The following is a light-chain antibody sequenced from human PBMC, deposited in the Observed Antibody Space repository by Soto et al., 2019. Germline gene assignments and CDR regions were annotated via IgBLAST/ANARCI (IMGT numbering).Light chain of an antibody. CDR3: QQHDTSPRT. CDR1: QSLSSN. J-gene: IGKJ2*01. Sequence: TQSKTTLSVSPGERATVSCTASQSLSSNLAWYQQKPGQAPRLLIIGASRRATGIPDRFNGSGSGTDFILTISRLEPEDVAVYYCQQHDTSPRTFGQGTPVEIK. CDR2: GAS. V-gene: IGKV3-20*01.